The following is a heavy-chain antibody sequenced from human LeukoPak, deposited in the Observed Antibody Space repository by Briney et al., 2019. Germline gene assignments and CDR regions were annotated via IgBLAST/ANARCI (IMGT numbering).Heavy chain of an antibody. CDR2: INGHSDAT. CDR3: ARDLPRGYSCDY. Sequence: GGSLSLSRAPSGFTFSDYSMNGVRQAPRRGVAWVSYINGHSDATYYADSVEGRFSISRDNAKKSLYLQMDSLRAEDTAVYYCARDLPRGYSCDYWGQGTLVTVSS. J-gene: IGHJ4*02. CDR1: GFTFSDYS. V-gene: IGHV3-48*01. D-gene: IGHD5-18*01.